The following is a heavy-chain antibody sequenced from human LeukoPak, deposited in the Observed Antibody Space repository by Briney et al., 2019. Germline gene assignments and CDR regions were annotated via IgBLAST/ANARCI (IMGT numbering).Heavy chain of an antibody. CDR2: VIVGSGRT. CDR1: GFTFSNSA. CDR3: AAELYSGTYGRCCSFAF. V-gene: IGHV1-58*02. D-gene: IGHD1-26*01. Sequence: SVKVSCKASGFTFSNSAIQWVRQARGQRLEWIGCVIVGSGRTHYAQNLQERLTITRDMSTNTAYMELSSLRSEDTAVYYCAAELYSGTYGRCCSFAFWGQGTLVTVSS. J-gene: IGHJ4*02.